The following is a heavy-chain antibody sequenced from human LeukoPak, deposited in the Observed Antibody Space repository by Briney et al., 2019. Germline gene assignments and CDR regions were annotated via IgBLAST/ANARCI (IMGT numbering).Heavy chain of an antibody. J-gene: IGHJ4*02. CDR1: GFTFSNCA. CDR2: ISYDGSNK. Sequence: GGSLRLSCAASGFTFSNCAMHGVRQAPGKGLEWVAVISYDGSNKYYADSVKSRFAISRDNSKNTLYLQMNSLRAEDTAVYYCASRLPDTAMVHWGQGTLVTVSS. D-gene: IGHD5-18*01. CDR3: ASRLPDTAMVH. V-gene: IGHV3-30*09.